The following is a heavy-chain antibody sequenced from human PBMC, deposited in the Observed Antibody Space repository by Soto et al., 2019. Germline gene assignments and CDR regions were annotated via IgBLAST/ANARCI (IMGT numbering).Heavy chain of an antibody. J-gene: IGHJ6*02. V-gene: IGHV4-34*01. CDR2: INHSGST. CDR1: GGSFSGYY. CDR3: ARLGNTVVPAARTYGMDV. Sequence: PSETLSLTCAVYGGSFSGYYWSWIRQPPGKGLEWIGEINHSGSTNYNPSLKSRVTISVDTSKNQFSLKLSSVTAADTAVYYCARLGNTVVPAARTYGMDVWGQGTTVTVSS. D-gene: IGHD2-2*01.